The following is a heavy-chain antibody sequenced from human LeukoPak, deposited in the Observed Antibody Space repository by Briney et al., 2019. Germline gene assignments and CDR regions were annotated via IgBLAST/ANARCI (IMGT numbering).Heavy chain of an antibody. D-gene: IGHD5-18*01. CDR3: ARGIGYGNFDY. Sequence: SVKVSRKAPARTLSSYAISWVRQAPGQGLEWMGGIIPIFGTANYAQKFQGRVTITADEYTSTAYMELSSLRSEDTAVYYCARGIGYGNFDYWGQGTLVTVSS. V-gene: IGHV1-69*13. CDR1: ARTLSSYA. CDR2: IIPIFGTA. J-gene: IGHJ4*02.